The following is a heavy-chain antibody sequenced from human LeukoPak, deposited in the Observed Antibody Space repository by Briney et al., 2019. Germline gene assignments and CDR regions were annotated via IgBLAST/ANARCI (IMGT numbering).Heavy chain of an antibody. CDR2: ISYDESHT. Sequence: GGSLRLSCAASGFTFSSYGMHWVCQAPGKGLEWVAVISYDESHTYYADSVKGRFTISRDNSKNTLYLQMNGLRAEDTAVYYCAKADGAPYYYGMDVWGQGTRSPSP. CDR3: AKADGAPYYYGMDV. D-gene: IGHD4-17*01. CDR1: GFTFSSYG. V-gene: IGHV3-30*18. J-gene: IGHJ6*02.